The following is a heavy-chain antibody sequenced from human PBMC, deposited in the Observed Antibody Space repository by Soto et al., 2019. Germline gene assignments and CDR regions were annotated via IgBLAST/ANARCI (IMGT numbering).Heavy chain of an antibody. CDR1: GYTFSNYD. J-gene: IGHJ4*02. CDR2: VNPNNGDT. V-gene: IGHV1-8*01. CDR3: AKVSRKGSAIDFDY. Sequence: QVQLVQSGAELKKPGASVKVSCKASGYTFSNYDMNWVRQATGQGPEWIGWVNPNNGDTGYAQKSQGRVTPTTDISTTTAYMELTSLRSEDTAIYYCAKVSRKGSAIDFDYWGQGTLITVSS. D-gene: IGHD3-10*01.